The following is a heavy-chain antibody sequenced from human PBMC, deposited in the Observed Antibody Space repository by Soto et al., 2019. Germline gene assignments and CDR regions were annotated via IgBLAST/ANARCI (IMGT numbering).Heavy chain of an antibody. CDR1: GFTVSSNY. CDR2: IYSGGNT. Sequence: GGSLRLSCAASGFTVSSNYMSWVRRAPGKGLEWVSVIYSGGNTYYADSVKGRFTTSRDNAKNTLYLQMNSLRAEDTAVYYCARATIVGATGRYYGMDVWGQGTTVTVSS. CDR3: ARATIVGATGRYYGMDV. J-gene: IGHJ6*02. D-gene: IGHD1-26*01. V-gene: IGHV3-66*01.